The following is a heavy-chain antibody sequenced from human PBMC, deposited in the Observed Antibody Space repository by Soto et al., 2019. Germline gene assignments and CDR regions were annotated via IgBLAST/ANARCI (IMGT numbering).Heavy chain of an antibody. J-gene: IGHJ4*02. CDR2: IIPIFGTA. CDR1: GGTFSSYA. V-gene: IGHV1-69*12. D-gene: IGHD4-17*01. CDR3: AGIGATVTNEEFDY. Sequence: QVQLVQSGAEVKKPGSSVKVSCKASGGTFSSYAISWVRQAPRQGLEWMGGIIPIFGTANYAQKFQGRVTITADESTSTAYMELSSLRSEDTAVYYCAGIGATVTNEEFDYWGQGTLVTVSS.